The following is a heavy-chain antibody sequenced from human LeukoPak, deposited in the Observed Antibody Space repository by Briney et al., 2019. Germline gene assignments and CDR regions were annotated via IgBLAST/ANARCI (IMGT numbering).Heavy chain of an antibody. CDR2: ISSSGSTI. D-gene: IGHD6-13*01. Sequence: AGGSLRLSCAASGFTFSDYYMSWIRQAPGKGLEWVSYISSSGSTIYYADSVKGRFTISRDNAKNSLYLQMYSLRAEDTAVYYCARCIAAAVDALDIWGQGTMVTVSS. V-gene: IGHV3-11*01. CDR3: ARCIAAAVDALDI. J-gene: IGHJ3*02. CDR1: GFTFSDYY.